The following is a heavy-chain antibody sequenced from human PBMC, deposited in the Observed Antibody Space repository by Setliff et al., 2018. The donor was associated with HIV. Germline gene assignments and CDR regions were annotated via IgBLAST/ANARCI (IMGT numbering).Heavy chain of an antibody. CDR2: ISPHNGET. D-gene: IGHD1-1*01. Sequence: GASVKVSCKASGYIFTDYGIHWVRQAPGQGLEWMGRISPHNGETILAERFQGRVTMTADTSTDTAFMELSSLRSEDTATYYCTIATETPGMTTRENWFDPWGQGTLVTVSS. V-gene: IGHV1-18*04. CDR1: GYIFTDYG. CDR3: TIATETPGMTTRENWFDP. J-gene: IGHJ5*02.